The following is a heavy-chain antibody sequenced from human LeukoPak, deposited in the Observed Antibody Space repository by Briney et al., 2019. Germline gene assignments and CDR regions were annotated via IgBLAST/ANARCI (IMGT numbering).Heavy chain of an antibody. V-gene: IGHV4-59*01. CDR1: GGSINSYY. CDR3: ALSPSGSYSRWFDP. CDR2: IYYSGST. D-gene: IGHD1-26*01. Sequence: PSETLSLTCTVSGGSINSYYWSWIRQPPGKGLEWIGYIYYSGSTNYNPSLKSRVTISVDTSKNQFSLKLSSVTAADTAVYYCALSPSGSYSRWFDPWGQGTLVTVSS. J-gene: IGHJ5*02.